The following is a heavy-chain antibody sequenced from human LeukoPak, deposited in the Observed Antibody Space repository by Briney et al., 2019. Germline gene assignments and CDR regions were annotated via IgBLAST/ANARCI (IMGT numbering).Heavy chain of an antibody. D-gene: IGHD4-23*01. CDR3: ARGGPDYGGNSAY. Sequence: PGGSLRLSCAASGFTFSSYWMHWVRQAPGKGLVWVSRINSDGSSTCYADSVKGRFTISRDNAKNTLYLQMNSLRAEDTAVYYCARGGPDYGGNSAYWGQGTLVTVSS. V-gene: IGHV3-74*01. CDR2: INSDGSST. J-gene: IGHJ4*02. CDR1: GFTFSSYW.